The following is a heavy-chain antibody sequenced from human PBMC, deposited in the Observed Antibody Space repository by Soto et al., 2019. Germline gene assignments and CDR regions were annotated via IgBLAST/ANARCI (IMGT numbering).Heavy chain of an antibody. CDR1: GGTFSSYA. CDR2: IIPIFGTA. CDR3: ARDLNGSGVYYYYGMDV. D-gene: IGHD3-10*01. V-gene: IGHV1-69*12. Sequence: QVQLVQSGAEVKKPGSSVKFSCKASGGTFSSYAISWVRQAPGQGLEWMGGIIPIFGTANYAQKFQGRVTITADESTSTAYMELSSLRSEDTAVYYCARDLNGSGVYYYYGMDVWGQGTTVTVSS. J-gene: IGHJ6*02.